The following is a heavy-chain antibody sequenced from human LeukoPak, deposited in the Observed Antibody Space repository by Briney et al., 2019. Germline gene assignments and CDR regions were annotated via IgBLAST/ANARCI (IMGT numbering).Heavy chain of an antibody. D-gene: IGHD2-15*01. V-gene: IGHV3-23*01. CDR3: AKWGCSGGSCYPFDY. J-gene: IGHJ4*02. CDR2: ISGSRNNT. CDR1: GFTFSSYA. Sequence: GGSLRLSCAASGFTFSSYAMAWVRQAPGKGLEWVSAISGSRNNTYYADSVKGRFTISRDNSKNTLYLQMNGLRAEDTAVYYCAKWGCSGGSCYPFDYWGQGTLVTVSS.